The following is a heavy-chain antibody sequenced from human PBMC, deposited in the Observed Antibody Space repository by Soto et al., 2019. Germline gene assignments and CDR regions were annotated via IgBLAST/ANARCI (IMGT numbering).Heavy chain of an antibody. CDR1: GYTFTSYG. CDR2: INPGNGNT. V-gene: IGHV1-3*01. D-gene: IGHD3-22*01. J-gene: IGHJ5*02. CDR3: AAEPQTYYYDSSGYYP. Sequence: ASVKVSCKASGYTFTSYGMNWVRQAPGRGLEWMGWINPGNGNTKYSQKFQGRVTITRDMSTSTAYMELSSLRSEDTAVYYCAAEPQTYYYDSSGYYPWGQGTLVTVSS.